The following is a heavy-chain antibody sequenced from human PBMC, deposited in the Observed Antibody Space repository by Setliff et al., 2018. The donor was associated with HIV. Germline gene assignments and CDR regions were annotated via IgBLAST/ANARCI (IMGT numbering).Heavy chain of an antibody. Sequence: SETLSLTCSVSGVSVGSGDYYWHWIRQHPEKALEWIGYIFHSGDTYYNPSLKSRIAMSVDTSKNQFSLELTSLTAADTAVYYCATRPRIAARPFDYWGQGGLVTVSS. D-gene: IGHD6-6*01. CDR2: IFHSGDT. CDR1: GVSVGSGDYY. J-gene: IGHJ4*02. V-gene: IGHV4-31*03. CDR3: ATRPRIAARPFDY.